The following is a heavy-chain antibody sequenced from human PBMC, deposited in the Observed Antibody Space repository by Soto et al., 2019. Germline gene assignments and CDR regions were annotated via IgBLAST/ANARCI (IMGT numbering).Heavy chain of an antibody. V-gene: IGHV3-23*05. D-gene: IGHD1-20*01. J-gene: IGHJ2*01. Sequence: EVQLLESGGGLVQPGGSLRLSCEASGFAFSDYAMSWVRQTPEKGLEWVSAIDKRSAYRDYADSVKGRFTISRDDSKNTVYLQMNSLRPDDTAVFYCAARSSITGYFDLWGRGTLVTVSS. CDR2: IDKRSAYR. CDR1: GFAFSDYA. CDR3: AARSSITGYFDL.